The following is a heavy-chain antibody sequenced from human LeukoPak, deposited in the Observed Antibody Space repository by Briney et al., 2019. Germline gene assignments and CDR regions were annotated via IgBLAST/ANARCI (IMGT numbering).Heavy chain of an antibody. J-gene: IGHJ4*02. CDR2: MNPNSGNT. D-gene: IGHD4-17*01. CDR3: ARGMTTVTTGAGY. CDR1: GYTFTSYD. Sequence: ASVKVPCKASGYTFTSYDINWVRQATGQGLEWMGWMNPNSGNTGYAQKFQGRVTMTKNTSISTAYMELSSLRSEDTAVYYCARGMTTVTTGAGYWGQGTLVTVAS. V-gene: IGHV1-8*01.